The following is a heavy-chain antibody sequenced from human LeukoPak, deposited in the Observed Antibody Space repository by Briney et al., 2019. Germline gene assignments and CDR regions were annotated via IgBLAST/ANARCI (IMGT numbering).Heavy chain of an antibody. CDR3: AKVDSSSWYVAFDM. D-gene: IGHD6-13*01. CDR1: GFTFSSYE. V-gene: IGHV3-23*01. CDR2: ISDSGGST. Sequence: QPGGSLRLSCAASGFTFSSYEMNWVRQAPGKGLEWVSGISDSGGSTYYADSVKGRLTISRDNSKNTLYLQMNSLRAEDTAVYYCAKVDSSSWYVAFDMWGQGTMVTVPS. J-gene: IGHJ3*02.